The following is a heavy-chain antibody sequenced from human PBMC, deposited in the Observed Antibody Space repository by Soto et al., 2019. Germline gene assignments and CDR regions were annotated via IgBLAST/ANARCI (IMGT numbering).Heavy chain of an antibody. CDR3: ARERYCSGGSCRILDY. D-gene: IGHD2-15*01. V-gene: IGHV4-31*03. J-gene: IGHJ4*02. CDR1: GGSISSGGYY. Sequence: SSETLSLTCTVSGGSISSGGYYWSWIRQHPGKGLEWIGYIYYSGSTYYNPSLKSRVTISVDTSKNQFSLKLSSVTAADTAVYYCARERYCSGGSCRILDYWGQGTLVTVSS. CDR2: IYYSGST.